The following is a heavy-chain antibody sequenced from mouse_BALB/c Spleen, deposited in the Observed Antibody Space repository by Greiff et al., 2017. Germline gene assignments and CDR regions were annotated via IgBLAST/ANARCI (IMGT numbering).Heavy chain of an antibody. Sequence: VQLQQPGAELVKPGASVKLSCKASGYTFTSYWMHWVKQRPGQGLEWIGEINPSNGRTNYNEKFKSKATLTVDKSSSTAYMQLSSLTSEDSAVYFCARSLTTVVATDYWGQGTTLKVSS. CDR3: ARSLTTVVATDY. CDR2: INPSNGRT. D-gene: IGHD1-1*01. J-gene: IGHJ2*01. V-gene: IGHV1S81*02. CDR1: GYTFTSYW.